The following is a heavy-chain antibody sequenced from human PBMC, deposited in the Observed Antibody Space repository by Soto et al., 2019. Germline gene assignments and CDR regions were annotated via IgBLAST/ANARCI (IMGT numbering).Heavy chain of an antibody. D-gene: IGHD3-3*01. Sequence: ASVKVSCKASGYTFTSYGISWVRQAPGQGLEWMGWISAYNGNTNYAQKLQGRVTMTTDTSTSTAYMELRSLRSDDTAVYYCASDRRITIFGLTGTTWVFDYWGQGTLVTVSS. CDR1: GYTFTSYG. J-gene: IGHJ4*02. CDR3: ASDRRITIFGLTGTTWVFDY. CDR2: ISAYNGNT. V-gene: IGHV1-18*04.